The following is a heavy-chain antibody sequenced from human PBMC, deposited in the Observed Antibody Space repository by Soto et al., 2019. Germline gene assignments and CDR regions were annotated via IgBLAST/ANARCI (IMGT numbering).Heavy chain of an antibody. Sequence: QVQLQESGPGLVKPSQTLSLTCTVSGGSISSGGYYWTWLRQHPGKGLEFIGYIYYSGSTYYTLCLTSRITITVEASKHLFPLKLSSVTAADTALDYCAAATSYADDFDFWGQGTVVTVPS. CDR1: GGSISSGGYY. D-gene: IGHD6-25*01. CDR3: AAATSYADDFDF. CDR2: IYYSGST. V-gene: IGHV4-31*03. J-gene: IGHJ4*02.